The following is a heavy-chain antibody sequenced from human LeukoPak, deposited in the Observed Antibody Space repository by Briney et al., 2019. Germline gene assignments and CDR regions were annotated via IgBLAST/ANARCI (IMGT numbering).Heavy chain of an antibody. Sequence: GGSLRLSCAASGFTFSSYGMHWVRQAPGKGLEWVAVIWYDGSNKYYADSVKGRFTISRDNSKNTLYLQMNSLRAEDTAVYYCARDMGSSGYSADYWGQGTLVTVSS. V-gene: IGHV3-33*01. D-gene: IGHD3-22*01. J-gene: IGHJ4*02. CDR1: GFTFSSYG. CDR2: IWYDGSNK. CDR3: ARDMGSSGYSADY.